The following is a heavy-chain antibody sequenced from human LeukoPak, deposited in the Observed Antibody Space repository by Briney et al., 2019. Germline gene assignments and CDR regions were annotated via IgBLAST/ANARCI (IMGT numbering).Heavy chain of an antibody. V-gene: IGHV1-2*02. CDR3: AIGDRVGDHAFDI. Sequence: ASVKVSCKTSGYTFTDYYIHWVRQAPGQGLEWMGWINPNSGGTDYAPKFQGRFTMTRDTSITTASMELSRLRSDDTAVYYCAIGDRVGDHAFDIWGQGTMVTVSS. CDR1: GYTFTDYY. D-gene: IGHD1-14*01. J-gene: IGHJ3*02. CDR2: INPNSGGT.